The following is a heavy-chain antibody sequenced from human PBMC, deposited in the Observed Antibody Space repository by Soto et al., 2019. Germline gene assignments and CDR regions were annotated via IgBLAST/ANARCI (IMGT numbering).Heavy chain of an antibody. CDR1: GDSMSKYY. CDR2: TYTSGST. J-gene: IGHJ4*02. Sequence: SETLSLTCTVSGDSMSKYYWSWIRQPAGKGLEWIGRTYTSGSTNYNPSLKSRVNMSIDTSNNHFSLNLKSVTAADAAVYYCARTVGAAYYFDFWGQGALVTVSS. CDR3: ARTVGAAYYFDF. V-gene: IGHV4-4*07. D-gene: IGHD1-26*01.